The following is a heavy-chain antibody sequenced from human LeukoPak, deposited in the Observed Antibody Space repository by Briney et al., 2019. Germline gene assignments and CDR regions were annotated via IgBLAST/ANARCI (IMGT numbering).Heavy chain of an antibody. D-gene: IGHD1-14*01. Sequence: QPGGSLRLSCAASGFTLSRYWMSWVRQAPGKGLEWVANINEDGGERHYVDTVKGRFTISRDNAKNSLYLQMNSLRAEDTAVDYWARGGNLENWGRGTLVTVSS. J-gene: IGHJ4*02. CDR1: GFTLSRYW. CDR3: ARGGNLEN. CDR2: INEDGGER. V-gene: IGHV3-7*01.